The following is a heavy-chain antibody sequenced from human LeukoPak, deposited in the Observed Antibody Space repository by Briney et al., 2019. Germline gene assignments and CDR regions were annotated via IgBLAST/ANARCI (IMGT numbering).Heavy chain of an antibody. CDR1: GFTFSSYG. J-gene: IGHJ4*02. CDR3: AKDGTQWELSVVFGFGTFDY. V-gene: IGHV3-33*06. CDR2: IWYDGSNK. Sequence: TGRSLRLSCAASGFTFSSYGMHWVRQAPGKGLEWVAVIWYDGSNKYYADSVKGRFTISRDNSKNTLYLQMNSLRAEDTAVYYCAKDGTQWELSVVFGFGTFDYWGQGTLVTDSS. D-gene: IGHD1-26*01.